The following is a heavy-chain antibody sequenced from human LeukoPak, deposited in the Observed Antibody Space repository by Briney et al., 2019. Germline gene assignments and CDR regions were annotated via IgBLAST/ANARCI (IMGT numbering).Heavy chain of an antibody. CDR1: GYTFTSYY. V-gene: IGHV1-46*01. Sequence: ASVKVSCKASGYTFTSYYMHWVRQAPGQGLEWMGIINPSGGSTSYAQKFQGRVTMTRDTSTSTVYMELSSLRSEDTVVYYCARDIYYDSSGYPSFDYWGQGTLVTVSS. D-gene: IGHD3-22*01. J-gene: IGHJ4*02. CDR3: ARDIYYDSSGYPSFDY. CDR2: INPSGGST.